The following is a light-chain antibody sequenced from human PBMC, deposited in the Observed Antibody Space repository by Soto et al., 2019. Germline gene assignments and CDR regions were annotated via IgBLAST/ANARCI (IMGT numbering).Light chain of an antibody. J-gene: IGLJ3*02. CDR1: RSNIGSNS. V-gene: IGLV1-44*01. CDR3: AAWDDSLHGWV. CDR2: SNN. Sequence: QSVLTQPPSASGTPGPRGAISCSGTRSNIGSNSVNWYQHLPGTAPKLLVYSNNRRPSGVPDRISGSKSGASASLAFSGLQSEDEAEYFCAAWDDSLHGWVFGGGTKLTVL.